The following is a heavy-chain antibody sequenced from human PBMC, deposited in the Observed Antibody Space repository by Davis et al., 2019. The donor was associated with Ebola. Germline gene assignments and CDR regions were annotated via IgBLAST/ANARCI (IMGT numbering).Heavy chain of an antibody. CDR3: AAVETRGDYYYYMDV. Sequence: ASVKVSCKASGYTFTSYAMHWVRQAPGQRLEWMGWINAGNGNTKYSQKFQGRVTITRDMSTSTAYMELSSLRSEDTAVYYCAAVETRGDYYYYMDVWGKGTTVTVSS. CDR2: INAGNGNT. D-gene: IGHD6-19*01. J-gene: IGHJ6*03. CDR1: GYTFTSYA. V-gene: IGHV1-3*01.